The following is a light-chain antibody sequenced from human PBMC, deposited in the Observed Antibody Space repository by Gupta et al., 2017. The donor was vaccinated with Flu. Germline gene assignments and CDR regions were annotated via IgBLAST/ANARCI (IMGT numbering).Light chain of an antibody. CDR1: SSDGGIYDR. Sequence: QSALTQPAPASGSSGQSITSSCTGYSSDGGIYDRVSWYQQHPGKAPNLLIYDVTKRHSGGSNRFSGSRSGNTASLTISGLQGDDEADYYCCSYAGPITPVVFGGGTKLTVL. V-gene: IGLV2-23*02. CDR2: DVT. CDR3: CSYAGPITPVV. J-gene: IGLJ2*01.